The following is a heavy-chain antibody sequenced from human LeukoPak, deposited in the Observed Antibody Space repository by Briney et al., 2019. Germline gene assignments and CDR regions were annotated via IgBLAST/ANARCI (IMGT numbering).Heavy chain of an antibody. Sequence: GGSLRLSCAASGFTFSSYWMGWVRQAPGRGLEWVANINQDGSEKYYVDSVKGRFTISRDNAKNSLYLQMNSLRAEDTAVYYCARALGPAVIERLDYWGQGTLVAVSS. CDR1: GFTFSSYW. V-gene: IGHV3-7*01. J-gene: IGHJ4*02. CDR2: INQDGSEK. CDR3: ARALGPAVIERLDY. D-gene: IGHD1-1*01.